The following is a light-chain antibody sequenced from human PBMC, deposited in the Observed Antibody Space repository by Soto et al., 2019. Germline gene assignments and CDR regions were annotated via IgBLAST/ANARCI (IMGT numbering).Light chain of an antibody. CDR1: SGDVGGYNY. CDR2: EVA. CDR3: CSFAGAYTLDVV. Sequence: QSALTQPRSVSGSPGQSVTISCTGTSGDVGGYNYVSWYQHHPGKVPTLVIYEVAERPSGVPARFSGSKSGNTASLTISDLQPEDEAEYYCCSFAGAYTLDVVFGGGTQLTVL. J-gene: IGLJ2*01. V-gene: IGLV2-11*01.